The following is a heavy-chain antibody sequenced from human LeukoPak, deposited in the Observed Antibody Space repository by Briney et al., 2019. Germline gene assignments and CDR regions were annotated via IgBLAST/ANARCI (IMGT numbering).Heavy chain of an antibody. CDR1: GYTFSNSG. Sequence: GASVKVSCKASGYTFSNSGITSDSGITWVRQAPGQGLEWMGWISAYNANANYARKFQGRFTMTTDRSTSTAYMELRTLTSDDTAVYYCTRDVSNYWGQGTLVTVSA. CDR3: TRDVSNY. CDR2: ISAYNANA. J-gene: IGHJ4*02. V-gene: IGHV1-18*01.